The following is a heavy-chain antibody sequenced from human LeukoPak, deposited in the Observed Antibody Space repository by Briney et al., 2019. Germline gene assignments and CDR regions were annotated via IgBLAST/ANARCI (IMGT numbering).Heavy chain of an antibody. CDR1: GLTVSSNY. Sequence: PGGSLRLSCAASGLTVSSNYMSWVRQAPGKGLEWVSVIYSGGSTYYADSVKGRFTISRDNSKNTLYLQMNSLRAEDTAVYYCAREVTGYSYGYLDYWGQGTLVTVSS. CDR2: IYSGGST. V-gene: IGHV3-66*01. CDR3: AREVTGYSYGYLDY. J-gene: IGHJ4*02. D-gene: IGHD5-18*01.